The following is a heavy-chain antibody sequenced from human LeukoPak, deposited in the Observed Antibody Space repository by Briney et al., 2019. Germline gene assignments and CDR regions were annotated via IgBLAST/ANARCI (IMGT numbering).Heavy chain of an antibody. D-gene: IGHD2-2*01. J-gene: IGHJ5*02. V-gene: IGHV3-23*01. CDR3: AKAASPLCSSTSCYRAPNWFDP. CDR1: GFTFSTYA. CDR2: ISGSGGGT. Sequence: PGGSLRLSRAASGFTFSTYAMSWVRQAPGKGLEWVSAISGSGGGTYYADSVKGRFTISRDNSKNTLYLQMNSLRAEDTAVYYCAKAASPLCSSTSCYRAPNWFDPWGQGTLVTVSS.